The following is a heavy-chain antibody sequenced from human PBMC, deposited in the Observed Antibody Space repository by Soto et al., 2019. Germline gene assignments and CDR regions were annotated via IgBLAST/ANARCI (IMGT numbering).Heavy chain of an antibody. Sequence: ASVKVSCKASGYTFTSYVMHWVRQAPGQRLEWMGWINAGNGNTKYSQKFQGRVTITRDTSASTAYMELSSLRSEDTAVYYCARVGRREGPYYFDYWGQGTLVTVSS. CDR1: GYTFTSYV. CDR3: ARVGRREGPYYFDY. CDR2: INAGNGNT. J-gene: IGHJ4*02. V-gene: IGHV1-3*01.